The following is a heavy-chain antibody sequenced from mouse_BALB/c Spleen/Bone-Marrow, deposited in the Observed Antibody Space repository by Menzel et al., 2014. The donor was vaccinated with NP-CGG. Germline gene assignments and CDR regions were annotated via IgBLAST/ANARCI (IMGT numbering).Heavy chain of an antibody. CDR3: AKPVLSGRFAY. CDR2: IWGDGST. CDR1: GFSLTSYG. J-gene: IGHJ3*01. V-gene: IGHV2-3*01. Sequence: QVQLMESGPGLVAPSQNLSITCTVSGFSLTSYGVSWVRQPPGKGLEWLGVIWGDGSTNFHSALKSRLSISKDNSKSQLFLKLNSLQTDDTATYYCAKPVLSGRFAYWGQGTLVTVSA.